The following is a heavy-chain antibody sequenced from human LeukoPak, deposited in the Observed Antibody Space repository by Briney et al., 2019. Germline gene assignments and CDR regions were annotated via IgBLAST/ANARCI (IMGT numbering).Heavy chain of an antibody. V-gene: IGHV3-30*04. CDR1: GFTFSSYA. CDR3: AKSVEMATIMSAFDY. Sequence: PGGSLRLSCAASGFTFSSYALHWVRRAPGKGLEWVAVISYDGNNKYYTDSVKVRFTISRDNSKNTLYLQMNSLRAEDSAVYYCAKSVEMATIMSAFDYWGQGTLVTVSS. CDR2: ISYDGNNK. D-gene: IGHD5-24*01. J-gene: IGHJ4*02.